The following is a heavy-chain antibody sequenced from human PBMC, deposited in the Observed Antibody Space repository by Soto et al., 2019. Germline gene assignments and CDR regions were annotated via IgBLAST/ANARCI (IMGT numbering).Heavy chain of an antibody. V-gene: IGHV4-30-2*01. CDR3: ASSNGAAAGYFDY. CDR1: GGSISSGGYS. J-gene: IGHJ4*02. Sequence: SENLSLTCAVSGGSISSGGYSWSWIRQPPGKGLEWIGYIYHSGSTYYNPSLKSRVTISVDRSKNQFSLKLSSVTAADTAVYYCASSNGAAAGYFDYRGQGTPVTVSS. D-gene: IGHD6-13*01. CDR2: IYHSGST.